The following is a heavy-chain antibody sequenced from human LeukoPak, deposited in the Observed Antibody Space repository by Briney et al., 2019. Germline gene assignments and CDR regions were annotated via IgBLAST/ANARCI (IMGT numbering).Heavy chain of an antibody. CDR3: AKDLSYYDFWSGYYDDLRGMDV. J-gene: IGHJ6*02. CDR2: ISGSGGST. CDR1: GFTFSSYA. Sequence: PGGSLRLSCAASGFTFSSYAMSWVRQAPGKGLEWVSAISGSGGSTYYADSVKGRFTISRDNSKNTLYLQMNSLRAEDTAVYYCAKDLSYYDFWSGYYDDLRGMDVWGQGATVTVSS. D-gene: IGHD3-3*01. V-gene: IGHV3-23*01.